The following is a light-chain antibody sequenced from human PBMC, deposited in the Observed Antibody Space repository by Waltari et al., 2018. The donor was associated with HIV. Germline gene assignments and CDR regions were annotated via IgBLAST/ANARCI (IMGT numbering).Light chain of an antibody. Sequence: DIQMTQSTSSLYAFVGDRVTIPCWTSRGIRNDLGCYQQKPGQAPKRLIYTAFPLQSWVPSRFSGSGSGTDFTLTISSLQPDEFATYYCLQSNDYPFTFGQGTKLEIK. CDR3: LQSNDYPFT. CDR1: RGIRND. CDR2: TAF. V-gene: IGKV1-17*01. J-gene: IGKJ2*01.